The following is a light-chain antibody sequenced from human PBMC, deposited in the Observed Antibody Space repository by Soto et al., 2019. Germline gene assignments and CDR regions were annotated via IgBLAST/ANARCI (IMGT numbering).Light chain of an antibody. V-gene: IGKV1-39*01. Sequence: DIQVTQSPSSLSASVGDTVTITCRASQSISNHLSWYQQKPGKAPNLLISTASSLQSGVPSRFSGRGSGTDFTLTISSLQPEDFATYYCQHSYSAPFFGGGTKVEIK. CDR1: QSISNH. J-gene: IGKJ4*01. CDR3: QHSYSAPF. CDR2: TAS.